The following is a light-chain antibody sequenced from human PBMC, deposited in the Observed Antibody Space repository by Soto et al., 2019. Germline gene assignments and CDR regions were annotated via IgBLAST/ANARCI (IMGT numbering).Light chain of an antibody. CDR2: GVT. CDR1: NSDVGGYSY. CDR3: TSYTNTDTRKV. V-gene: IGLV2-14*01. Sequence: QSALTQPASVSGSPGQSIAISCTGTNSDVGGYSYVSWYQQHAGKAPKLIIYGVTNRPSGVSDRFSGSKSGNTASLTISGLQAEDEADYYCTSYTNTDTRKVFGGGTKLTVL. J-gene: IGLJ2*01.